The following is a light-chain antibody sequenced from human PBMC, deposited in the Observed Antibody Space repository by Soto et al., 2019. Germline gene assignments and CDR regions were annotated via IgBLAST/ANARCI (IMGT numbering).Light chain of an antibody. CDR3: LQDYTYPWT. CDR2: AAS. V-gene: IGKV1-6*01. Sequence: AIQMTQSPSSLSASVGDRVTISCRASQGIGNALGWYQQKPGKAPKLLIYAASTLQSEVPSRFSGSGSGTDFTLTISSLQPEDFATYYCLQDYTYPWTFGQGTKVDIK. J-gene: IGKJ1*01. CDR1: QGIGNA.